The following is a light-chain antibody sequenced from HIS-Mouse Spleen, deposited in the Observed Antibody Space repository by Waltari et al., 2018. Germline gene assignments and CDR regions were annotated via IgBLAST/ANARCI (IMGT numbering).Light chain of an antibody. CDR3: QQLNGYPPT. V-gene: IGKV1-9*01. J-gene: IGKJ1*01. Sequence: DIQLTQSPSFLSASVGDRVTITCRASQGISSYLAWYQQKPGKAPKLLLYAASTLQSGVPSRFSGSGSGTEFTLTISSLQPEDFATYYCQQLNGYPPTFGQGTKVEIK. CDR2: AAS. CDR1: QGISSY.